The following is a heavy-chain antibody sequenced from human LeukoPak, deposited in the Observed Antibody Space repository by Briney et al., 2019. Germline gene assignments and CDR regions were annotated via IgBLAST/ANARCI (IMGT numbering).Heavy chain of an antibody. J-gene: IGHJ4*02. CDR3: ARLYYDSSGYYQICYFDY. CDR2: IYYSGST. CDR1: GGSISSSSYY. V-gene: IGHV4-39*01. D-gene: IGHD3-22*01. Sequence: SETLSLTCTVSGGSISSSSYYWGWIRQPPGKGLEWIGSIYYSGSTYYDPSLKSRVTISVDTSKNQFSLNLSSVTAADTAVYYCARLYYDSSGYYQICYFDYWGQGTLVTVSS.